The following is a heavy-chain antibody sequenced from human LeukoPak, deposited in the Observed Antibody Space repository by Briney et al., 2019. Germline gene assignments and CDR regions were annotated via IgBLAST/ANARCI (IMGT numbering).Heavy chain of an antibody. J-gene: IGHJ1*01. Sequence: GGSLRLSCAASGFTFSSYAMNWVRQAPGKGLEWVSSISGSGAGTSYADSVKGRFAISRDNSKNTLYLQMNSLRAEDTAVYYCAIGSYFQHWGQGTLVTVSS. CDR3: AIGSYFQH. CDR2: ISGSGAGT. V-gene: IGHV3-23*01. CDR1: GFTFSSYA.